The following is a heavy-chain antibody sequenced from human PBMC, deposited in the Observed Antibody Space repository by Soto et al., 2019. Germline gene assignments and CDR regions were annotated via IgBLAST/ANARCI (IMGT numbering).Heavy chain of an antibody. D-gene: IGHD3-22*01. CDR2: IYWDDDE. Sequence: KESGPTLVKPTQTLTLTCSFSGFSLSTSGLGVGWIRQPPGKALEWLALIYWDDDEHYSPSLKSRLTITKDTSKNQVVLTMTNMDPVDIATYYCAYDSSDYYLGHWGQGTLVTVSS. J-gene: IGHJ4*02. CDR1: GFSLSTSGLG. CDR3: AYDSSDYYLGH. V-gene: IGHV2-5*02.